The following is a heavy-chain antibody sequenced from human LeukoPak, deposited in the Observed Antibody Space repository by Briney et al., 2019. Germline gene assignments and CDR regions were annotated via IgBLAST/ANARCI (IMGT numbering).Heavy chain of an antibody. J-gene: IGHJ5*02. V-gene: IGHV1-18*01. CDR2: ISVYNGNI. Sequence: ASVKVSCKASGYTFTSYGITWVRQAPGQGLEWMGWISVYNGNINYAQKLQGRVTMTTDTSTSTDYMEVNSLRSEDTAVYYCARDNSMGDSAWWFDPWGQGTLVTVSS. CDR1: GYTFTSYG. CDR3: ARDNSMGDSAWWFDP. D-gene: IGHD5-12*01.